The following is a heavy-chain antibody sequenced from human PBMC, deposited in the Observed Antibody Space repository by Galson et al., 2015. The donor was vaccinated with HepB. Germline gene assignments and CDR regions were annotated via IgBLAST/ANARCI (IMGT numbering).Heavy chain of an antibody. D-gene: IGHD4-17*01. CDR2: SSSSSSYI. CDR1: GFTFSSYS. CDR3: ARAFITVTTLDY. J-gene: IGHJ4*02. Sequence: SLRLSCAASGFTFSSYSMNWVRQAPGKGLEWVSSSSSSSSYIYYADSVKGRFTISRDNAKNSLYLQMNSLRAEDTAVYYCARAFITVTTLDYWGQGTLVTVSS. V-gene: IGHV3-21*01.